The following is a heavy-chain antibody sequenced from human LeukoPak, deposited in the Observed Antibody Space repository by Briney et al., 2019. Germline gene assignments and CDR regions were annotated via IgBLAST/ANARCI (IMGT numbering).Heavy chain of an antibody. D-gene: IGHD3-22*01. CDR1: GYTFTSYG. CDR3: ARAPPGYYDSSGHGDY. J-gene: IGHJ4*02. Sequence: ASVKVSCKASGYTFTSYGISWVRQAPGPGLEWMGWISAYNGNTNYVQKLQGRVTMTTDTSTSTAYMELRSLRSDDTAVYYCARAPPGYYDSSGHGDYWGQGTLVTVSS. V-gene: IGHV1-18*01. CDR2: ISAYNGNT.